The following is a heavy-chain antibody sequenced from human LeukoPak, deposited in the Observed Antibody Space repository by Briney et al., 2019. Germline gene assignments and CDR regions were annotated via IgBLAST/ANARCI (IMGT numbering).Heavy chain of an antibody. V-gene: IGHV1-18*01. D-gene: IGHD2-8*01. Sequence: ASVKVSCKASGYTFTSYGISWVRQAPGQGLEWMGWISAYNGNTNYAQKLQGRVTMTTDTSTSTAYMELRSLRSDDTAVYYCAREECSIGVCYPSGYWGQGTLVTVSS. CDR2: ISAYNGNT. CDR1: GYTFTSYG. J-gene: IGHJ4*02. CDR3: AREECSIGVCYPSGY.